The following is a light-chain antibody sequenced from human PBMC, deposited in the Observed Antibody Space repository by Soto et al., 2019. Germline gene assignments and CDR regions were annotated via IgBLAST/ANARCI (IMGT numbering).Light chain of an antibody. CDR2: DAS. CDR3: QKYNSWT. V-gene: IGKV1-5*01. J-gene: IGKJ1*01. Sequence: DIHMTQSPSTLSASVRDVVGITCRASQSISSWLAWYQQKPGKAPKLLIYDASSLESGVPSRFSGSGSGTEFTLTISSLKPDDFATYYCQKYNSWTFGQGTKVDI. CDR1: QSISSW.